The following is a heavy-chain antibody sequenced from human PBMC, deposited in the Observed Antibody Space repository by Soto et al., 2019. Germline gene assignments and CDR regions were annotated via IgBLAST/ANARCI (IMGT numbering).Heavy chain of an antibody. Sequence: EVQLVESGGGLVQPGGSLRLSCAASGCIFSDSCMSWVRQSPGRGLEWVTNINEDGSQQYYVASVKGRFTISRDNARQSVYLQMNSLRVEDTAVYFCVRGRSTENPWGQGTVVTVSS. CDR1: GCIFSDSC. V-gene: IGHV3-7*03. J-gene: IGHJ5*02. CDR3: VRGRSTENP. CDR2: INEDGSQQ.